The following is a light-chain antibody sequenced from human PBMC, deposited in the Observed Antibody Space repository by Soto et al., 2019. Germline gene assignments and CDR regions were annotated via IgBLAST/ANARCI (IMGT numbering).Light chain of an antibody. V-gene: IGLV1-44*01. CDR3: AAWDDSLHVI. J-gene: IGLJ2*01. Sequence: QAVVTQPPSASATPGQRVTISCSGSSSNIGSRTVNWYQQLPGPAPKLLVYNDNQRPSGVPDRFSGSKSGTSASLAISGLQSEDEADYYCAAWDDSLHVIFGGGTKVTVL. CDR2: NDN. CDR1: SSNIGSRT.